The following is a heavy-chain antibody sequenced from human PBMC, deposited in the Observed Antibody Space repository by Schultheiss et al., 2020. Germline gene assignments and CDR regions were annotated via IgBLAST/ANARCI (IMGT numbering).Heavy chain of an antibody. J-gene: IGHJ5*02. CDR3: AREGGLLWFGELSGPPYNWFDP. D-gene: IGHD3-10*01. CDR1: GYTFTSYY. CDR2: INPNSGGT. V-gene: IGHV1-2*02. Sequence: ASVKVSCKASGYTFTSYYMHWVRQAPGQGLEWMGWINPNSGGTNYAQKFQGRVTMTRDTSISTAYMELSRLRSDDTAVYYCAREGGLLWFGELSGPPYNWFDPWGQGTLVTVSS.